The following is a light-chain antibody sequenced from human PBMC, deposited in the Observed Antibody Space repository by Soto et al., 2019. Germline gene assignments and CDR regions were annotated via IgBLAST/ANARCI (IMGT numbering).Light chain of an antibody. Sequence: EIRMTQSPSTLSASGGDTVTIPCGASESISRWLAWYQQKPGKAPKLLIHRASTLETGVPSRISGSGSGTEFTLTISCLQPDDVATYFCQKLNAYPPWTFGQGTNVDIK. V-gene: IGKV1-5*03. CDR2: RAS. CDR3: QKLNAYPPWT. CDR1: ESISRW. J-gene: IGKJ1*01.